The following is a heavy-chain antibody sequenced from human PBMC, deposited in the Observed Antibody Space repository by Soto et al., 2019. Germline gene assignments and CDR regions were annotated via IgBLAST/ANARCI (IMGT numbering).Heavy chain of an antibody. J-gene: IGHJ4*02. Sequence: KVSCKASGYTFTAYYMHWVRQAPGQGLEWMGWINPNSGVTNYAQKFQGWVTMTRDTSISTVYMELSSLRSEDTAVYYCARTTMTFYYFDFWGQGTLVTVSS. V-gene: IGHV1-2*04. CDR1: GYTFTAYY. CDR3: ARTTMTFYYFDF. CDR2: INPNSGVT. D-gene: IGHD4-17*01.